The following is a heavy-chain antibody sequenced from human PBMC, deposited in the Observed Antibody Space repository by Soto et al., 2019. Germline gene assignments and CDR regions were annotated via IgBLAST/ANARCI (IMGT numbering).Heavy chain of an antibody. V-gene: IGHV4-31*03. J-gene: IGHJ4*01. CDR2: IYYSGST. Sequence: SETLSLTCTVSGGSISSGGYYWSWIRQHPGKGLEWIGYIYYSGSTSYNPSLKSRVTISVYTSKNQFSLKLSSVTGADTAVYYCARGRPQLYDKLDSFDYWGQGTLVTVSS. CDR3: ARGRPQLYDKLDSFDY. CDR1: GGSISSGGYY. D-gene: IGHD3-9*01.